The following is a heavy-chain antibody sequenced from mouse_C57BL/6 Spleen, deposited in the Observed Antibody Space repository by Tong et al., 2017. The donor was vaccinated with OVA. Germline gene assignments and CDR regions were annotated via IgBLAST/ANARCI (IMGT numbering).Heavy chain of an antibody. CDR1: GYAFSSYW. CDR2: INPSSGYT. Sequence: VQLQESGPELVKPGASVKISCKASGYAFSSYWMHWVKQRPGQGLEWIGYINPSSGYTKYNQKFKDKATLTADKSSSTAYMQLSSLTYEDSAVYYCARELGRGFAYWGQGTLVTVSA. V-gene: IGHV1-7*01. CDR3: ARELGRGFAY. J-gene: IGHJ3*01. D-gene: IGHD4-1*01.